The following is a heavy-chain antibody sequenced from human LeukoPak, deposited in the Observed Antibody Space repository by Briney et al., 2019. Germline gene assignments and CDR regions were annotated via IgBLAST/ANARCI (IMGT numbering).Heavy chain of an antibody. Sequence: GGSLRLSCAASGFTFSSYAMHWVRQAPGKGLEWVAVISYDGSNKYYADSVKGRFTISRDNSKNTLYLQMNSLRAEDTAVYYCARGRAPGIAAAGTDYWGQGTLVTVSS. CDR3: ARGRAPGIAAAGTDY. CDR1: GFTFSSYA. D-gene: IGHD6-13*01. V-gene: IGHV3-30*01. CDR2: ISYDGSNK. J-gene: IGHJ4*02.